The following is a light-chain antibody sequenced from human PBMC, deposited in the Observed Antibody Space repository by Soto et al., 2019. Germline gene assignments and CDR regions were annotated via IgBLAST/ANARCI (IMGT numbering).Light chain of an antibody. CDR2: DVH. J-gene: IGLJ1*01. V-gene: IGLV2-14*01. CDR3: RSCTTSRTLV. Sequence: QSVLTQPASVSGSPGQWITISCTGTSSDVGGDNYVSWYQQHPGTAPKLMISDVHHRPSGVSNRFSGSKSGNTASLTITALQSEDEADYFCRSCTTSRTLVFGTGTKLTVL. CDR1: SSDVGGDNY.